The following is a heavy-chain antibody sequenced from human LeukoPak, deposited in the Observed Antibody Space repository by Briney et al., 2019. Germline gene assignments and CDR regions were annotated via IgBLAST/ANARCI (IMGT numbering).Heavy chain of an antibody. CDR1: GGSISDINYY. D-gene: IGHD3-10*01. CDR3: ARIDFYGSGNYYFDY. V-gene: IGHV4-39*01. J-gene: IGHJ4*02. Sequence: SETLSVTCTVSGGSISDINYYWGWIRQPPGKGLEWIASIYYSGSTYYNPNLKSRVTISVDTSKKQFSLRLSSVTAADTAVYYCARIDFYGSGNYYFDYWGQGTLVTVSS. CDR2: IYYSGST.